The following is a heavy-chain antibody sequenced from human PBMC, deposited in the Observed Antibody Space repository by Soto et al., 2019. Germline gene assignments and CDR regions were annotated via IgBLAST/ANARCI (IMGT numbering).Heavy chain of an antibody. Sequence: PGGSLRLSCAASGFTFSSYAMHWVRHAPGKGLEWVAVISYDGSNKYYADSVKGRFTISRDNSKNTLYLQMNSLRAEDTAVYYCARVGPPAATSQVYYYYYGMDVWGQGTTVTVSS. CDR2: ISYDGSNK. J-gene: IGHJ6*02. CDR1: GFTFSSYA. CDR3: ARVGPPAATSQVYYYYYGMDV. V-gene: IGHV3-30-3*01. D-gene: IGHD4-4*01.